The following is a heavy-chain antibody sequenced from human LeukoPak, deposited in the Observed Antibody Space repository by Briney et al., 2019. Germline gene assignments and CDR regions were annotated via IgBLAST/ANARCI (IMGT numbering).Heavy chain of an antibody. Sequence: PGGSLRLSCAASGFTFSSYAMNWVRQAPGKGLEWVSYISSSTNYIYYADSVKGRFTISRDNAKNSLYLQMNSLRAEDTAVYYWGRGGGWNNYGGQGPLVTASS. CDR3: GRGGGWNNY. D-gene: IGHD1/OR15-1a*01. CDR2: ISSSTNYI. J-gene: IGHJ4*02. CDR1: GFTFSSYA. V-gene: IGHV3-21*01.